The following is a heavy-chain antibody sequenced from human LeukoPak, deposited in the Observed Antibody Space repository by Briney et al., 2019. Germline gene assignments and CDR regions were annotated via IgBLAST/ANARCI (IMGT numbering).Heavy chain of an antibody. CDR1: GYTFTGYY. Sequence: GVSVKVSCKASGYTFTGYYIHWVRQAPGQGLEWMGWINPNNGGTNYAQKFQGRVTMTRDTSISTAYMELNRLTSDDTAVYYCARDKYTGYETFDYWGQGTPVTVSS. CDR3: ARDKYTGYETFDY. CDR2: INPNNGGT. J-gene: IGHJ4*02. V-gene: IGHV1-2*02. D-gene: IGHD5-12*01.